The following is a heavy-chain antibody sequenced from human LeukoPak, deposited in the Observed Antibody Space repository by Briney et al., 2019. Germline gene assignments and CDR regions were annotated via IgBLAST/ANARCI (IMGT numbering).Heavy chain of an antibody. Sequence: ASETLSLTCAVYGGSFSGYYWSWIRQPPGKGLEWIGEINHSGSTNYNPSLKSRVTISVDTSKNQFSLKLSSVTAADTAVYYCASTIFTGGYDERSLDYWGQGTLVTVSS. CDR1: GGSFSGYY. CDR3: ASTIFTGGYDERSLDY. D-gene: IGHD5-12*01. V-gene: IGHV4-34*01. J-gene: IGHJ4*02. CDR2: INHSGST.